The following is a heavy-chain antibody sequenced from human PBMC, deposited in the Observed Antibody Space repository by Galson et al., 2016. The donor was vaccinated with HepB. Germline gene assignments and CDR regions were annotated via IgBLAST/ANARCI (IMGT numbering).Heavy chain of an antibody. V-gene: IGHV3-33*01. CDR2: IWFNGSNK. CDR1: GFTFNSYG. D-gene: IGHD3-3*01. J-gene: IGHJ4*02. CDR3: AREMKPHLEWLFRSRLRPVDY. Sequence: SLRLSCAASGFTFNSYGMHWVRQAPGKGLEWVAVIWFNGSNKYYADSVKGRFTISRDNSKNTLYLLMNSLRAEDTAVHYCAREMKPHLEWLFRSRLRPVDYWGRGTLVTVSS.